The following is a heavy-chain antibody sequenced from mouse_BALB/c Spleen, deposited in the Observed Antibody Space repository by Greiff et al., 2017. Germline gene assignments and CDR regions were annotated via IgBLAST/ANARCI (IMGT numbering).Heavy chain of an antibody. V-gene: IGHV5-6-4*01. Sequence: EVKLMESGGGLVKPGGSLKLSCAASGFTFSSYTMSWVRQTPEKRLEWVATISSGGSYTYYPDSVKGRFTISRDNAKNTLYLQMSSLKSEDTAMYYCTRVPTGNYFDYWGQGTTLTVSS. CDR1: GFTFSSYT. CDR2: ISSGGSYT. J-gene: IGHJ2*01. CDR3: TRVPTGNYFDY. D-gene: IGHD4-1*02.